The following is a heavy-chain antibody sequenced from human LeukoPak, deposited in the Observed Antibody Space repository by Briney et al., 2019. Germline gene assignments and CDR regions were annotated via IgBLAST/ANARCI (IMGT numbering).Heavy chain of an antibody. V-gene: IGHV1-69*13. CDR2: IIPIFGTA. Sequence: SVKLSCNASGGTFRSYAISWVRQAPGHRLEWMGGIIPIFGTANYAQKFQGRVTITADESTSTAYMELSSLRSEDTAVYYCARDQGYRYGYGDFDYWGQGTLVTVSS. J-gene: IGHJ4*02. CDR1: GGTFRSYA. CDR3: ARDQGYRYGYGDFDY. D-gene: IGHD5-18*01.